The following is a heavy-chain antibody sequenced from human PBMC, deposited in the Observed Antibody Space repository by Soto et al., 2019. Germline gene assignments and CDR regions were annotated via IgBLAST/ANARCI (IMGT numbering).Heavy chain of an antibody. V-gene: IGHV4-4*02. D-gene: IGHD6-13*01. CDR2: IYHSGRT. Sequence: QVQLQESGPGLVKPSGTLSLTCAVSGGSISSSNWWSWVRQPPGEGLGWIGEIYHSGRTNYNPSLKSRVTISVDKSKNHVSLELSSVTAADTAVYYCAMLSRAAAVYYYYDGMDVWGQGTTVTVSS. CDR1: GGSISSSNW. J-gene: IGHJ6*02. CDR3: AMLSRAAAVYYYYDGMDV.